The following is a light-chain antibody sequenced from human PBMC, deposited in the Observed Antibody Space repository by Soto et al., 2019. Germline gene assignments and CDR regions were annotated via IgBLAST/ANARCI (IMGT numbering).Light chain of an antibody. Sequence: QSALTQPASVSGSPGQSITFSCTGTSSDIGVYNYVSWYQQHPGKAPKLMIYEANNRPSGVSNRFSGSKSGNTASLTISGLQAEDEADYYCSSYTTSNTYVFGTGTKVTV. CDR1: SSDIGVYNY. V-gene: IGLV2-14*01. J-gene: IGLJ1*01. CDR3: SSYTTSNTYV. CDR2: EAN.